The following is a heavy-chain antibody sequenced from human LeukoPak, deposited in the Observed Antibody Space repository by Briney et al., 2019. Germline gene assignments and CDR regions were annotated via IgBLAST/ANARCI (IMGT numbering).Heavy chain of an antibody. V-gene: IGHV1-18*01. D-gene: IGHD6-13*01. Sequence: GASVKVSCKASGYTFTSYGISWVRQAPGQGLEWMGWISAYNGNTNYAQKLQGRVTMTTDTSTSTAYMELRNLRSDDTAVYYCARVASHRYSSSWYYFDYWGQGTLVTVSS. CDR2: ISAYNGNT. CDR1: GYTFTSYG. CDR3: ARVASHRYSSSWYYFDY. J-gene: IGHJ4*02.